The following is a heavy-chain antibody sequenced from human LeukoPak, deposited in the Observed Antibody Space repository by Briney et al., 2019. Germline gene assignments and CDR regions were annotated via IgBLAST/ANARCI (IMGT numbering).Heavy chain of an antibody. V-gene: IGHV3-20*04. CDR3: ARCYYGSGSYSYYYYYYYMDV. CDR1: GFTFDDYG. J-gene: IGHJ6*03. D-gene: IGHD3-10*01. Sequence: GGSLRLSCAASGFTFDDYGMNWVRQAPGKGLEWVSGINWNGGSTGYADSVKGRFTISRDNAKNSLYLQMNSLRAEDTALYYCARCYYGSGSYSYYYYYYYMDVWGKGTTVTVSS. CDR2: INWNGGST.